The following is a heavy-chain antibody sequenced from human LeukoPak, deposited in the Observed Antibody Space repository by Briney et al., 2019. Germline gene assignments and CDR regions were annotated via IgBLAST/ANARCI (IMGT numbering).Heavy chain of an antibody. CDR3: SRGLDSRKLGC. D-gene: IGHD3-22*01. CDR2: IHPSGTL. V-gene: IGHV4-31*03. CDR1: GASFSSGDQY. J-gene: IGHJ4*02. Sequence: SETLSLTCTVSGASFSSGDQYWNWIRQSPGKGLEWIGSIHPSGTLYNNPSLESRVTMSMDTSKNQFSLNLNSVTAADTAVYFCSRGLDSRKLGCWGQGTLVTVSS.